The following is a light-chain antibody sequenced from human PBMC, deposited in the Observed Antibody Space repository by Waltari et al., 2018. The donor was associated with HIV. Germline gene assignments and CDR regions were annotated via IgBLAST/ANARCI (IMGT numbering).Light chain of an antibody. CDR3: TSYAGSNNLV. CDR1: SSDVGGYNY. CDR2: EVF. Sequence: QSALTQPPSASGSPGQSVTISCTGKSSDVGGYNYVSWYQQHPGKAPILMMYEVFKRPSGVPDRFSGSKSGNTASLTVSGLQAEDEADYYCTSYAGSNNLVFGGGTKLTVL. V-gene: IGLV2-8*01. J-gene: IGLJ2*01.